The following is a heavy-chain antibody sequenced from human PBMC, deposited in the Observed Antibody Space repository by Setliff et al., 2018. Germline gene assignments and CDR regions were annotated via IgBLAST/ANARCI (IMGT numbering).Heavy chain of an antibody. CDR2: IGAYTGNT. CDR3: SRLVRYCTTTTCQRVSGAEV. V-gene: IGHV1-18*01. J-gene: IGHJ4*02. CDR1: GYTFINSV. Sequence: ASVKVSCKASGYTFINSVISWGRQAPGQGLEWMGWIGAYTGNTNYAQKLQGRVTMTTDSSTSTAYMELRSLRSDDTAVYYCSRLVRYCTTTTCQRVSGAEVWGQGTLVTVSS. D-gene: IGHD2-8*01.